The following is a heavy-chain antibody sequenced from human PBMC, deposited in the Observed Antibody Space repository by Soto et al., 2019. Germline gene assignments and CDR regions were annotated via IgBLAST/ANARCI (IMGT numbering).Heavy chain of an antibody. Sequence: SETLSLTCTVSGGSISSGDYYWSWIRQPPGKGLEWIGYIYYSGSTYYNPSLKSRVTISVDTSKNQFSLKLSSVTAADTAVYYCASYSVYDSSGIDYWGQGTLVTVSS. CDR2: IYYSGST. CDR1: GGSISSGDYY. D-gene: IGHD3-22*01. CDR3: ASYSVYDSSGIDY. V-gene: IGHV4-30-4*01. J-gene: IGHJ4*02.